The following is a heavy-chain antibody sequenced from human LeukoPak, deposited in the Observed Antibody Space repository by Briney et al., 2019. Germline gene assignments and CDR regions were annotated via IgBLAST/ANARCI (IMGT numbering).Heavy chain of an antibody. CDR1: GFTFSDYY. V-gene: IGHV3-11*04. CDR2: ITSSGSTM. J-gene: IGHJ4*02. Sequence: GGSLRLSCAASGFTFSDYYMNWIRQAPGKGLEWVSCITSSGSTMYYADSVKGRFTISRDNSKNTLYLQMNSLRAEDTAVYYCARVLNYVPGDYWGQGTLVTVSS. D-gene: IGHD3-16*01. CDR3: ARVLNYVPGDY.